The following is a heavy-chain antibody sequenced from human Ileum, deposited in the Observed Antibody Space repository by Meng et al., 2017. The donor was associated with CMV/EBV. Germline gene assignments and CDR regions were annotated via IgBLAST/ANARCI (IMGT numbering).Heavy chain of an antibody. D-gene: IGHD1-1*01. CDR1: GGSVSSGGYY. CDR3: ARRGTGTYGFDP. J-gene: IGHJ5*02. CDR2: MYSSGST. Sequence: TVCGGSVSSGGYYWNWIRQPPGKGLGWIGFMYSSGSTKYNPSLKSRVTISVDTSKNQFSLKLSSVTAADTAVYYCARRGTGTYGFDPWGQGTLVTVSS. V-gene: IGHV4-61*08.